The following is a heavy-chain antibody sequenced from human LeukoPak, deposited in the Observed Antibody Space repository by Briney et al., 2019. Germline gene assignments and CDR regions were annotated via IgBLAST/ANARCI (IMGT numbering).Heavy chain of an antibody. Sequence: GGSLRLSCAASGFTFSSYSMHWVRQAPGKGLEGVAVISYDGSNKYYADSVKGRFTISRDNSKNTLYLQMNSLRAEDTAVYYCAKNAAITEMATLGYWGQGTLVTVSS. CDR3: AKNAAITEMATLGY. CDR2: ISYDGSNK. V-gene: IGHV3-30*18. CDR1: GFTFSSYS. D-gene: IGHD5-24*01. J-gene: IGHJ4*02.